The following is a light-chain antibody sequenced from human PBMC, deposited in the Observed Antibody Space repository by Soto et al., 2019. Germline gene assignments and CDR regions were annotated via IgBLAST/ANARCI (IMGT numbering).Light chain of an antibody. Sequence: EIVLTQSPATLSLYPGARATLSCGASQSVSSSYLAWYQQKPGLAPRLLIYDASSRATGIPDRFSVSGSGTDFTLAISRLEPEDFAVYYCQQYGNSPYTFGQGTKLEIK. V-gene: IGKV3D-20*01. J-gene: IGKJ2*01. CDR3: QQYGNSPYT. CDR1: QSVSSSY. CDR2: DAS.